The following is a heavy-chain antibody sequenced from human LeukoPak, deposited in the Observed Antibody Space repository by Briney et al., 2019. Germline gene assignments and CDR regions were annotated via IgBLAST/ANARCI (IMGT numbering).Heavy chain of an antibody. D-gene: IGHD3/OR15-3a*01. Sequence: PPETLSLTCTVSGGSISSYYWSWIRQPPGKGLEWSGYIYDSGSTNYNPSLKSRVTISVDTSNNQFSLKLSSVTAADTAVYYCARSHSVWTSFDYWGQGTLVTVSS. CDR1: GGSISSYY. J-gene: IGHJ4*02. CDR2: IYDSGST. V-gene: IGHV4-59*01. CDR3: ARSHSVWTSFDY.